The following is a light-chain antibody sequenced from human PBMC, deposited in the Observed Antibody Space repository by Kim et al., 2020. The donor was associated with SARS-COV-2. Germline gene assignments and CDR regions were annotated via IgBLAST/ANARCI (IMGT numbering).Light chain of an antibody. CDR2: SDN. Sequence: QTVNISCSGSRSNIGSNLVAWYQQFPGMAPKFLVHSDNQLPSGVPDRFSGSKSGTTASLAINGLQSEDEAEYFCAVWDDSLNGPVFGGGTQLTVL. J-gene: IGLJ2*01. CDR1: RSNIGSNL. V-gene: IGLV1-44*01. CDR3: AVWDDSLNGPV.